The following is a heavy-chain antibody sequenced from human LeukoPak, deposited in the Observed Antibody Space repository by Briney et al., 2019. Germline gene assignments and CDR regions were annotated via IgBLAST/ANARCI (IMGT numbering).Heavy chain of an antibody. CDR1: GGSISSGDYY. CDR2: IYYSGST. J-gene: IGHJ4*02. CDR3: ARDLGIAAAGTVFDY. V-gene: IGHV4-30-4*01. D-gene: IGHD6-13*01. Sequence: SETLSLTCTVSGGSISSGDYYWSWIRQPPGKGLEWIGYIYYSGSTYYSPSLKSRVTISVDTSKNQFSLKLSSVTAADTAVYYCARDLGIAAAGTVFDYWGQGTLVTVSS.